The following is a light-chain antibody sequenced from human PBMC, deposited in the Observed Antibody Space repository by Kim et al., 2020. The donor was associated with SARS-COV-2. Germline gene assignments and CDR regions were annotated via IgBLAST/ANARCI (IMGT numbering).Light chain of an antibody. J-gene: IGLJ3*02. CDR1: SGSVSTSNY. CDR2: NTK. CDR3: VLYMDGGILR. V-gene: IGLV8-61*01. Sequence: QAVVTQEPSFSVSPGGTVTLTCGLSSGSVSTSNYPSWYQQTPGQAPRTLIYNTKSRSSGVSDRFSGSIVGNKAVLTITGAQADDESDYYCVLYMDGGILRFGGGTQLTV.